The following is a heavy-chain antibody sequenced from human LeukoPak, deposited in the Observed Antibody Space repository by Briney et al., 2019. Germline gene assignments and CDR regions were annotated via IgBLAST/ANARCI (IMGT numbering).Heavy chain of an antibody. CDR3: ARQDSSGWHFDY. CDR1: GYSFTSYS. J-gene: IGHJ4*02. V-gene: IGHV5-51*01. D-gene: IGHD6-19*01. Sequence: GESLKISCKASGYSFTSYSIGWVRQMPGKGLEWMGIIHPGDSDTRYSPSFEGQVTIPADKSISTAYLQWSSLKASDTAMYYCARQDSSGWHFDYWGQGTLVTVSS. CDR2: IHPGDSDT.